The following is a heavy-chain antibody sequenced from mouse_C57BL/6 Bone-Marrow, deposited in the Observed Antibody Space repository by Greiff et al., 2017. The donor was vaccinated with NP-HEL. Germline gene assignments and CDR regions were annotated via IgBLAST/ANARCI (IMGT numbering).Heavy chain of an antibody. Sequence: DVKLVESGGGLVQPGGSLKLSCAASGFTFSDYGMAWVRQAPRKGPEWVAFISNLAYSIYYADTVTGRFTISRENAKNTLYLEMSSLRSEDTAMYYCARPPYGNYAWFAYWGQGTLVTVSA. CDR3: ARPPYGNYAWFAY. J-gene: IGHJ3*01. CDR1: GFTFSDYG. D-gene: IGHD2-1*01. CDR2: ISNLAYSI. V-gene: IGHV5-15*01.